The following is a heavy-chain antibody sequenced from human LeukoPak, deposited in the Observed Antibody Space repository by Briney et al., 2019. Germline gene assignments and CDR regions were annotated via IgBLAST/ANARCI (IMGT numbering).Heavy chain of an antibody. CDR2: ISSSGSTI. Sequence: GGSLRLSCAASGFTFSDYYMSWIRQAPGKGLEWISYISSSGSTIYYADSVKGRFTISRDNAKNSLYLQMNSLRAEDTAVYYCARSQVPAAAGTTYYYGMDVWGQGTTVTVSS. J-gene: IGHJ6*02. V-gene: IGHV3-11*01. CDR1: GFTFSDYY. CDR3: ARSQVPAAAGTTYYYGMDV. D-gene: IGHD6-13*01.